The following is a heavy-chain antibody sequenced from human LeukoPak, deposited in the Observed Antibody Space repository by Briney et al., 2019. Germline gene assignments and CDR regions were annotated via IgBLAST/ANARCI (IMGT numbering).Heavy chain of an antibody. V-gene: IGHV1-18*01. CDR1: GYMFTSYA. CDR2: ISVYNGKT. Sequence: ASVKVSCQASGYMFTSYAIHWVREAPGQGLEWLGWISVYNGKTDYAEGLQGRVTMTTDRSTNTAFMELRSLRSDDTAIYFCARGSGSPYYYYMDVWGKGTAATVSS. J-gene: IGHJ6*03. D-gene: IGHD3-10*01. CDR3: ARGSGSPYYYYMDV.